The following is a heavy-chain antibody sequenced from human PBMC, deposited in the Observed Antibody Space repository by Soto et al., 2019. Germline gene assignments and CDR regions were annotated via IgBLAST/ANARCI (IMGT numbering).Heavy chain of an antibody. D-gene: IGHD6-13*01. J-gene: IGHJ4*02. CDR3: ARGLEIPGAAAGTGY. V-gene: IGHV3-21*01. CDR2: ISSSSSYI. CDR1: GFTFSSYS. Sequence: GGSLRLSCAASGFTFSSYSMNWVRQAPGKGLEWVSSISSSSSYIYYADSVKGRFTISRDNAKNSLYLQMNSLRAEDTAVYYCARGLEIPGAAAGTGYWGQGTLVTVSS.